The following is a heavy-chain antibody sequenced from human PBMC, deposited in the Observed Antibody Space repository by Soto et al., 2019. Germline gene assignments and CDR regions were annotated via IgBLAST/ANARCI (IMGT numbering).Heavy chain of an antibody. Sequence: ASVKVSCKASGYAFTNHGISWVRQAPGQGLEWMGWISAHNGNTSYAQNFQGRVTMTTDRSTSTASMDLRSLRSDDTAIYYCARGGQYSYYGFLYVGMDVWGQGTTVTVSS. J-gene: IGHJ6*02. V-gene: IGHV1-18*04. CDR1: GYAFTNHG. CDR2: ISAHNGNT. CDR3: ARGGQYSYYGFLYVGMDV. D-gene: IGHD3-3*01.